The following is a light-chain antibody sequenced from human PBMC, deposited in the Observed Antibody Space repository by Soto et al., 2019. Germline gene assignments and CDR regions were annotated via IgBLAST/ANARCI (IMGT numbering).Light chain of an antibody. J-gene: IGKJ4*01. CDR2: KAS. CDR1: QSISSW. CDR3: QQYNSYPLT. Sequence: IQMTQSPSTLSASVGDRVTITCRASQSISSWLAWYQQKPGKAPKLLIYKASSLESGVPSRFSGSGSGTEFTLTISSLQPDDFATYYCQQYNSYPLTFGGGTKVDNK. V-gene: IGKV1-5*03.